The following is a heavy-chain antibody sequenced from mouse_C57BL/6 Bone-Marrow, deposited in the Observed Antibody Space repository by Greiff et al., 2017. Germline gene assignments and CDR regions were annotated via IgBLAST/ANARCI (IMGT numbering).Heavy chain of an antibody. CDR2: IYPRDGST. Sequence: VQLMESGPELVKPGASVKLSCKASGYTFTSYDINWVKQRPGQGLEWIGWIYPRDGSTKYNEKFKGKATLTADTSSSTAYMELHSLTSEDSAVYFCARVECDDSSGDGYCDVWGTGTTVTVAS. V-gene: IGHV1-85*01. CDR1: GYTFTSYD. CDR3: ARVECDDSSGDGYCDV. D-gene: IGHD1-1*01. J-gene: IGHJ1*03.